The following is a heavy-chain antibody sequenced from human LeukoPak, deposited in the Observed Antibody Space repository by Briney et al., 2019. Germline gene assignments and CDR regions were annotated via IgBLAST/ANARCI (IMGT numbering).Heavy chain of an antibody. V-gene: IGHV3-33*01. J-gene: IGHJ4*02. CDR3: ARDSEGLVPEYYFDY. CDR2: IWYDGSNK. Sequence: PGGSLRLSCAASGFTFSSYGMHWVRQAPGKGLEWVAVIWYDGSNKYYADSVKGRFTISRDNSKNTLYLQMNSLRAEDTAVYYCARDSEGLVPEYYFDYWGQGTLVTVSS. CDR1: GFTFSSYG. D-gene: IGHD1-26*01.